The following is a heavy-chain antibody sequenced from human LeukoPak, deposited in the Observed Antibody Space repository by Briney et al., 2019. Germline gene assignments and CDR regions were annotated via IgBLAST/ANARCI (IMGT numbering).Heavy chain of an antibody. CDR2: ISGSGGST. CDR3: AKLLDSSGYYSGNDAFDI. D-gene: IGHD3-22*01. V-gene: IGHV3-23*01. J-gene: IGHJ3*02. CDR1: GFTFSSYA. Sequence: GGSLRLSCAASGFTFSSYAMSWVRQAPGKGLEWVSVISGSGGSTYYADSVKGRFTISRDNSKNTLYLQMNSLRAEDTAVYYCAKLLDSSGYYSGNDAFDIWGQGTMVTVSS.